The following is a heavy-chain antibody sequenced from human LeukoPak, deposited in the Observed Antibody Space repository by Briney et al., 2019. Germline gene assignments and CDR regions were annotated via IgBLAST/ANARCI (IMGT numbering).Heavy chain of an antibody. CDR3: ARDRSYDFWSGYSTPDY. D-gene: IGHD3-3*01. CDR1: GFTFSSYG. Sequence: GRSLRLSCAASGFTFSSYGMHWVRQAPGKGLEWVAVIWYDGSNKYYADSVKGRFTISRDNSRNTLDLQMNSLRAEDTAVYYCARDRSYDFWSGYSTPDYWGQGTLVTVSS. V-gene: IGHV3-33*01. J-gene: IGHJ4*02. CDR2: IWYDGSNK.